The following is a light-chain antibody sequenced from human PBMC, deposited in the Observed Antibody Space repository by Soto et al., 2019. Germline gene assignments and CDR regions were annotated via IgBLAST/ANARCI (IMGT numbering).Light chain of an antibody. CDR1: SSDVGGYKD. J-gene: IGLJ2*01. V-gene: IGLV2-8*01. CDR3: SSYAGSNNLV. CDR2: EVS. Sequence: QSALTQPPSASGSPGQSVTISCTGTSSDVGGYKDVSWYQQHPGKAPKLMIYEVSKRPSGVPDRFSGSKSGNTASLTVSGLQAEDEADYYCSSYAGSNNLVFGGGTKVTVL.